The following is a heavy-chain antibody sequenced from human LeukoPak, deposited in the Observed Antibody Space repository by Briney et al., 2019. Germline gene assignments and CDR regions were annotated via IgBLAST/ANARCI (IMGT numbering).Heavy chain of an antibody. J-gene: IGHJ4*02. D-gene: IGHD3-22*01. CDR1: GFTFSSYA. Sequence: GGSLRLSCAASGFTFSSYAMSWVRQALGKGLEWVSAISGSGGSTYYADSVKGRFTISRDNSKNTLYLQMNSLRAEDTAVYYCAKDLRGYYYDSSGVWGQGTLVTVSS. CDR3: AKDLRGYYYDSSGV. CDR2: ISGSGGST. V-gene: IGHV3-23*01.